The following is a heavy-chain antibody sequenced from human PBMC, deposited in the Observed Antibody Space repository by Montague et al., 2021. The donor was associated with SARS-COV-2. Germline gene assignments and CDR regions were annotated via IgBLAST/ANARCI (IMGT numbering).Heavy chain of an antibody. CDR1: GESIDRDSYY. CDR3: ARPVSVSGWFYFDD. CDR2: LSSSGST. D-gene: IGHD6-19*01. Sequence: SETLSLTCIVSGESIDRDSYYWGWIRQYPGKGLEWIGSLSSSGSTYYNPSLRSRVTISMDTSKNHFSLKVNSVTATDTAVYFCARPVSVSGWFYFDDWGQGTLVSVSS. V-gene: IGHV4-39*02. J-gene: IGHJ4*02.